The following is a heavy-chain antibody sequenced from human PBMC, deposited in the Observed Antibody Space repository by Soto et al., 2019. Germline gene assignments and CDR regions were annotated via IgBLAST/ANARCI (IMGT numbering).Heavy chain of an antibody. J-gene: IGHJ4*02. CDR1: GGSISSYY. CDR2: LYTSGST. V-gene: IGHV4-4*07. D-gene: IGHD6-13*01. CDR3: ARVGAAATDFDY. Sequence: QVQLQESGPGLVKPSETLSLTCTVSGGSISSYYWCWIRQLAGKGLEWVWRLYTSGSTNYNPSLKSLVTIPVDTSKNQFSLKLSSVTAADTAVYYCARVGAAATDFDYWGQGTLVTVSS.